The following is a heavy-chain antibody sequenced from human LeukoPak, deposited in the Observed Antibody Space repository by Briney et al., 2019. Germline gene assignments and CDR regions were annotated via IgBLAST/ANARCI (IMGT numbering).Heavy chain of an antibody. J-gene: IGHJ4*02. V-gene: IGHV3-53*01. CDR1: GFTVSSND. CDR3: ARDKTSLGYSYALFDY. D-gene: IGHD5-18*01. Sequence: GGSLRLSCAASGFTVSSNDMSWVRQAPGKGLEWVSVIYSGGSTYYADSAKGRCTISRDNSKKTLYLQMHRLRAERPAVYYCARDKTSLGYSYALFDYWGQGTLVTVSS. CDR2: IYSGGST.